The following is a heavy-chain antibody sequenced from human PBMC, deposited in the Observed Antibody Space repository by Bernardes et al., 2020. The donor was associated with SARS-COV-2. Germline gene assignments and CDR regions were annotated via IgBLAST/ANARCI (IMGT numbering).Heavy chain of an antibody. CDR2: ISPYNGQT. D-gene: IGHD2-2*02. Sequence: QGLQWMGWISPYNGQTNYAHNLQGRVTMAADTSTTTAYMELRSLRSDDTAVYYCARGHCGSSSCYRGYRLDPWGQGTLVTVSS. V-gene: IGHV1-18*01. J-gene: IGHJ5*02. CDR3: ARGHCGSSSCYRGYRLDP.